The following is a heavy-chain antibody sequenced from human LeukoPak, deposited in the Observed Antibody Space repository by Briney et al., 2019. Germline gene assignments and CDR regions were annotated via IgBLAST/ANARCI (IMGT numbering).Heavy chain of an antibody. J-gene: IGHJ4*02. Sequence: PSETLSLTCAVYGGSFSGYYWSWIRQPPGKGLEWIGEINHSGSTNYNPSLKSRVTISVDTSKNQFSLKLSSVTAADTAVYYCARGYNDFWSGYYMGFDYWGQGTLVTVSS. V-gene: IGHV4-34*01. CDR2: INHSGST. CDR3: ARGYNDFWSGYYMGFDY. D-gene: IGHD3-3*01. CDR1: GGSFSGYY.